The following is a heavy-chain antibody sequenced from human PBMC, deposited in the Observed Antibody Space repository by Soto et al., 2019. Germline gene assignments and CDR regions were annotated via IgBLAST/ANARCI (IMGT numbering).Heavy chain of an antibody. D-gene: IGHD3-22*01. CDR2: ISGSGGST. CDR3: AKDEGYYYDSSGYYYVQDYYYYGMDV. CDR1: GFTFSSYA. Sequence: EVQLLESGGGLVQPGGSLRLSCAASGFTFSSYAMSWVRQAPGKGLEWVSAISGSGGSTYYADSVKGRFTISRDNSKHMLYLQMNSLRAEDTAVYYCAKDEGYYYDSSGYYYVQDYYYYGMDVWGQGTTVTVSS. J-gene: IGHJ6*02. V-gene: IGHV3-23*01.